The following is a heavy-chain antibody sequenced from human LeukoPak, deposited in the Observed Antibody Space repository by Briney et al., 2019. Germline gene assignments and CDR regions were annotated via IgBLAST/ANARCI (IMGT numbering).Heavy chain of an antibody. D-gene: IGHD6-13*01. CDR1: EFTFSSYS. J-gene: IGHJ4*02. Sequence: PGGSLRLSXAASEFTFSSYSMNWVRQTPGKGLEGVSYISSSSSPIYYADSVKGRFTISRDNAKNSLYLQMNSLRAEDTAVYYCATGVYSSSWFYLDYWGQGTLVAVSS. V-gene: IGHV3-48*01. CDR2: ISSSSSPI. CDR3: ATGVYSSSWFYLDY.